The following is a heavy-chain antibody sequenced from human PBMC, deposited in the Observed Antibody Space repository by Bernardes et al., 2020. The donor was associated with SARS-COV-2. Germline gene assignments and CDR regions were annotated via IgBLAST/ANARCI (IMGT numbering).Heavy chain of an antibody. Sequence: AAVKDYCKASAYTFTGYYVHWVRQAPGHGLEWMGRINFNSGVTLSAQKFQGRVTLTRDTSISTAYMEVNRLKSDDTAVYYCARDYFGSGSPFDYWGQGTLVTVSS. J-gene: IGHJ4*02. CDR1: AYTFTGYY. CDR3: ARDYFGSGSPFDY. V-gene: IGHV1-2*06. CDR2: INFNSGVT. D-gene: IGHD3-10*01.